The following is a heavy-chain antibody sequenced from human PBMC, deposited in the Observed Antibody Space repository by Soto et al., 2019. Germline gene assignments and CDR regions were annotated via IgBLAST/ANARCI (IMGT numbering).Heavy chain of an antibody. D-gene: IGHD2-15*01. J-gene: IGHJ5*02. V-gene: IGHV1-24*01. CDR1: GYTLTELS. CDR3: SIIGYCSGGSCYSPDLINWFDP. Sequence: GASVKVSCKVSGYTLTELSMHWVRQAPGKGLEWMGGFDPEDGETIYAQKFQGRVTMTEDTSTDTAYMDLSSLISEDTAVYYCSIIGYCSGGSCYSPDLINWFDPWGQGTLVTVSS. CDR2: FDPEDGET.